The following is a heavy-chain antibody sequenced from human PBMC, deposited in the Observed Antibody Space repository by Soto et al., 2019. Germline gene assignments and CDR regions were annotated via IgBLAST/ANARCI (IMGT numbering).Heavy chain of an antibody. J-gene: IGHJ4*02. V-gene: IGHV3-72*01. CDR3: VRATYFSDSSGYTRCLDY. D-gene: IGHD3-22*01. CDR2: SRDKPQGYST. CDR1: GFTLSDHY. Sequence: RGGSLRLSCACSGFTLSDHYIDWVRQAPGKGLEWVGRSRDKPQGYSTAYAASVKGRFTTSRDESKNSAYLQMNSLKTEDTAVYYCVRATYFSDSSGYTRCLDYWGQGTLVTVSS.